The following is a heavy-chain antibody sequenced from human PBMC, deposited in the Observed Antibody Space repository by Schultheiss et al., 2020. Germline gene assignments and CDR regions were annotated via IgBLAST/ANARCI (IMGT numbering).Heavy chain of an antibody. D-gene: IGHD4-17*01. V-gene: IGHV5-51*01. CDR1: GYSFTSYW. J-gene: IGHJ6*02. Sequence: GGSLRLSCKGSGYSFTSYWIGWVRQMPGKGLEWMGVIYPGNSDIRYSPSFQGQVTISADKSISTAFLHWSSLKASDTAIYYCALRTYPGASLAGMDVWGQGTTVTVSS. CDR3: ALRTYPGASLAGMDV. CDR2: IYPGNSDI.